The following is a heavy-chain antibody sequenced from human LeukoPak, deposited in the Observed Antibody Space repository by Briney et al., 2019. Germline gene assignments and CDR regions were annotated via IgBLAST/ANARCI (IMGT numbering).Heavy chain of an antibody. CDR2: ISWDGTNT. V-gene: IGHV3-43*01. CDR1: GFKFDDYT. Sequence: GGSLRLSCSASGFKFDDYTMHWVRQAPGKGLEWVSLISWDGTNTFYSDPVKGRFTISRDNSKNSLYLQMNSLTSEDTAFHYCASEGVLTAILLDYWGQGTLVTVSS. CDR3: ASEGVLTAILLDY. J-gene: IGHJ4*02. D-gene: IGHD2-21*02.